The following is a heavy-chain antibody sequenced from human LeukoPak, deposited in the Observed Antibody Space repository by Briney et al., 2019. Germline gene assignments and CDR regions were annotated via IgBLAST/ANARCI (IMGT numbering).Heavy chain of an antibody. Sequence: PGGSLRLSCAASGFTLSNHWMIWVRQAPGKGLEWVSGISWKSGSIGYADSVKGRFTISRDNAKNSLYLQMNSLRAEDTALYYCAKDKSHSSWTSRFYYYAMDVWGQGTTVTVSS. V-gene: IGHV3-9*01. CDR2: ISWKSGSI. CDR3: AKDKSHSSWTSRFYYYAMDV. CDR1: GFTLSNHW. D-gene: IGHD6-13*01. J-gene: IGHJ6*02.